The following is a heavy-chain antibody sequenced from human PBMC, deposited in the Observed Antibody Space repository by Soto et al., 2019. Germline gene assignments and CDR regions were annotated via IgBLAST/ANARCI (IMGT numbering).Heavy chain of an antibody. CDR3: ARGPLCSGGSCFCFDY. CDR2: INHSGST. D-gene: IGHD2-15*01. J-gene: IGHJ4*02. CDR1: GGSFSGYY. Sequence: PSETLSLTCAVYGGSFSGYYWSWIRQPPGKGLEWIGEINHSGSTNYNPSLKSRVTISVDTSKNQFSLKLSSVTAADTAVYYCARGPLCSGGSCFCFDYWGQGTLVTVSS. V-gene: IGHV4-34*01.